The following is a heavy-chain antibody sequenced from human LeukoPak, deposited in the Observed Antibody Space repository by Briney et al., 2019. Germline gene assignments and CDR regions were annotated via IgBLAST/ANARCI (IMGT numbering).Heavy chain of an antibody. CDR3: ARGLPVTTRVSYFDY. V-gene: IGHV4-34*01. D-gene: IGHD4-17*01. Sequence: PSETLSLTCAVYGGSFSGYYWSWIRQPPGKGLEWIGEINHSGSTNYNPSLKSRVTISVGTSKNQFSLKLNSVTAADTAVYYCARGLPVTTRVSYFDYWGQGTLVTVSS. CDR2: INHSGST. J-gene: IGHJ4*02. CDR1: GGSFSGYY.